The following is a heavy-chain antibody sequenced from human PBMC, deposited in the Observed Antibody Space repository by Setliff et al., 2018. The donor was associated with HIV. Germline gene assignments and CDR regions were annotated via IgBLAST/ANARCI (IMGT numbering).Heavy chain of an antibody. CDR3: ARAHPQQLVYLFDY. D-gene: IGHD6-13*01. CDR2: IYHSGST. V-gene: IGHV4-4*02. CDR1: GGSRSSSNW. Sequence: SETLSLTGAVSGGSRSSSNWWSWVRQRPGKGLEWIGEIYHSGSTNYNPSLMSRVTISVDKSKNQFSLKLSSVTAADTAVYYCARAHPQQLVYLFDYWGQGPLVTVSS. J-gene: IGHJ4*02.